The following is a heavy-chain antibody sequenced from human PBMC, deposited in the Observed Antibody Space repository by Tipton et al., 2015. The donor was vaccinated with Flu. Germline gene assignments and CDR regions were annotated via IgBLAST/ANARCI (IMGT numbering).Heavy chain of an antibody. CDR1: GFTFSSYS. CDR3: ARDGSGDYVGGYFDY. J-gene: IGHJ4*02. V-gene: IGHV3-21*01. CDR2: ISSSSSYI. Sequence: SLRLSCAASGFTFSSYSMNWVRQAPGKGREWVSSISSSSSYIYYADSVKGRFTISRDNAKNSLYLQMNSLRAEDTAVYYCARDGSGDYVGGYFDYWGQGTLVTVSS. D-gene: IGHD4-17*01.